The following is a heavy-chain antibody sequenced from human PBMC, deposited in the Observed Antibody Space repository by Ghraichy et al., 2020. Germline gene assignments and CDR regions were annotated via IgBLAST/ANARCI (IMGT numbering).Heavy chain of an antibody. CDR2: IYHSGST. Sequence: GSLRLSCAVSGYSISSGYYWGWIRQPPGKGLEWIGSIYHSGSTYYNPSLKSRVTISVDTSKNQFSLKLSSVTAADTAVYYCARDCSGGSCWGYWGQGTLVTVSS. V-gene: IGHV4-38-2*02. D-gene: IGHD2-15*01. CDR3: ARDCSGGSCWGY. CDR1: GYSISSGYY. J-gene: IGHJ4*02.